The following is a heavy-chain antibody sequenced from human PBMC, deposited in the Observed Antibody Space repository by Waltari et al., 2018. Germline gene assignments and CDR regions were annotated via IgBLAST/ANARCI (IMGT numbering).Heavy chain of an antibody. Sequence: EVQLLESGGGLVQPGGSLSVSCAACGFTFSSYAMSWVRQGPGKGLEWVSAISGSGGSTYYAASVKCRFTTSRDNSKNTLYLKMNSLSAEDTAVYYCAKDIRGSSWGVDFDHWGQGTLVTVSS. CDR2: ISGSGGST. CDR1: GFTFSSYA. J-gene: IGHJ4*02. CDR3: AKDIRGSSWGVDFDH. D-gene: IGHD6-13*01. V-gene: IGHV3-23*01.